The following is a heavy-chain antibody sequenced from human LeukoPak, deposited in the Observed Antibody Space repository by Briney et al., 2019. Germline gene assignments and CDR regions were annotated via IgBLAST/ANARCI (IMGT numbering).Heavy chain of an antibody. V-gene: IGHV4-34*01. CDR3: ARRVVVTATPPFRYYYYGMDV. J-gene: IGHJ6*02. CDR2: INHSGST. Sequence: KPSETLSLTCAAYGESFSGYYWSWIRQPPGKGLEWIGEINHSGSTNYNPPLKSRVTISVDTSKNQFSLKLSSVTAADTAVYYCARRVVVTATPPFRYYYYGMDVWGQGTTVTVSS. D-gene: IGHD2-15*01. CDR1: GESFSGYY.